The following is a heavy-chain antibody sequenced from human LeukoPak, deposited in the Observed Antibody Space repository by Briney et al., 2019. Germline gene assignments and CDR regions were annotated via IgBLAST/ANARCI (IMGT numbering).Heavy chain of an antibody. D-gene: IGHD3-3*01. Sequence: SETLSLTCTVSGGSISSSSYYWGWIRQPPGKGLEWIGSIYYSGSTYYNSSLKSRVTISVDTSKNQFSLKLSSVTAADTAVYYCASGEYDFWSGYFPHDAFDIWGQGTMVTVSS. CDR2: IYYSGST. CDR1: GGSISSSSYY. CDR3: ASGEYDFWSGYFPHDAFDI. V-gene: IGHV4-39*01. J-gene: IGHJ3*02.